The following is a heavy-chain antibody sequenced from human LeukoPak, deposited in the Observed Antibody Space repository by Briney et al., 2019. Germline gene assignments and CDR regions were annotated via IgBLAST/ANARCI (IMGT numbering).Heavy chain of an antibody. CDR2: IYHSGST. V-gene: IGHV4-38-2*02. J-gene: IGHJ6*04. CDR1: GYSISSGYY. CDR3: ARDSEDELLWFGAYGMDV. Sequence: SETLSLTCAVSGYSISSGYYWGWIRQPPGKGLEWIGSIYHSGSTYYNPFLKSRVTISVDTSKNQSSLKLSSVTAADTAVYYCARDSEDELLWFGAYGMDVWGKGTTVTVSS. D-gene: IGHD3-10*01.